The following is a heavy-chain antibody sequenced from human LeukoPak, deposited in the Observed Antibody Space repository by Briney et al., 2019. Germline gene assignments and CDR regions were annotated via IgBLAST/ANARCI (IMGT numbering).Heavy chain of an antibody. D-gene: IGHD1-1*01. CDR1: GFTVSTKY. J-gene: IGHJ4*02. Sequence: PGGSLRLSCAASGFTVSTKYMNWVRQAPGKGLEWVSIIYSGGSTYYADSVKGRFTISRDTSKNTLSLQMNSLRVEDTAVYYCARVWTTGTTGGFDYWGQGALVTVSS. V-gene: IGHV3-53*01. CDR3: ARVWTTGTTGGFDY. CDR2: IYSGGST.